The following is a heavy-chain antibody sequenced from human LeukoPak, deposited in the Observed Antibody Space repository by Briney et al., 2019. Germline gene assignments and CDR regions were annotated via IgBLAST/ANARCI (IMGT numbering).Heavy chain of an antibody. D-gene: IGHD3-10*01. Sequence: PGGSLRLSCAASTFTFSSYAMSWVRQAQGKGLEWVSAISGSGASTYYTDSVKGRFTIYRDYSKNTLYLQMNSLRDEDTAVYYCAKMRDYYGSGSSSSWGQGTTVTVSS. CDR1: TFTFSSYA. V-gene: IGHV3-23*01. CDR2: ISGSGAST. CDR3: AKMRDYYGSGSSSS. J-gene: IGHJ6*02.